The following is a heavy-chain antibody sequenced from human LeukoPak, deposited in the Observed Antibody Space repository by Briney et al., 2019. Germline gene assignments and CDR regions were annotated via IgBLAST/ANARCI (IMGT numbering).Heavy chain of an antibody. J-gene: IGHJ4*02. CDR3: AKDTNCGGDCYFYYFDY. Sequence: GGSLRLSCAASGFSFSCFAMTWVRQSPGKGLEWVSGISGSGDGTYYVDSVRGRFTISRDNSRNMLYLQMNSLRVEDTAVYYCAKDTNCGGDCYFYYFDYWGQGTLVTVSS. V-gene: IGHV3-23*01. CDR1: GFSFSCFA. CDR2: ISGSGDGT. D-gene: IGHD2-21*01.